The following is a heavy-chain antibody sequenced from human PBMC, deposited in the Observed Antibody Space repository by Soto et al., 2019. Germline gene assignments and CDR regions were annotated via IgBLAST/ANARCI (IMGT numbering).Heavy chain of an antibody. D-gene: IGHD1-26*01. CDR1: GGSIGSYY. Sequence: SETLSLTCTVSGGSIGSYYVSWIRQSAGKGLEWIGRIDTSGTTNYNPSLKSRVTMSVDASKSQFSLNLSSVTAADTAVYYCARGPRGYVYYRGMDVWGQGTTVTSP. CDR2: IDTSGTT. V-gene: IGHV4-4*07. J-gene: IGHJ6*02. CDR3: ARGPRGYVYYRGMDV.